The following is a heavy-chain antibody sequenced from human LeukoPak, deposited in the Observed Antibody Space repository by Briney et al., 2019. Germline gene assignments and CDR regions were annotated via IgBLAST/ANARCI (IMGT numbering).Heavy chain of an antibody. CDR2: INSSGDYT. J-gene: IGHJ4*02. V-gene: IGHV3-21*01. Sequence: GGSLRLSCAASEFTFSSHSMNWVRQAPGKGLEWVSTINSSGDYTCYADSVKGRFTISRDNAKNSLYLQMNSLRAEDTAVYYCARVEDYWGQGTLVTVSS. CDR3: ARVEDY. CDR1: EFTFSSHS.